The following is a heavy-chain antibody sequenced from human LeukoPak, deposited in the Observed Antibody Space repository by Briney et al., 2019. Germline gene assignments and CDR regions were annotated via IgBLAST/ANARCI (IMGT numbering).Heavy chain of an antibody. CDR1: GYTFSMNV. CDR2: ISTGTGKT. Sequence: ASVKVSCKTSGYTFSMNVIHWMCQAPGQRLEWMGWISTGTGKTKYSQKFQGRLSITRDTSANTTSMELSSLRSEDTAVFYCARDKRSSPYYLFDYWGQGTLVTVSS. J-gene: IGHJ4*02. D-gene: IGHD1-26*01. CDR3: ARDKRSSPYYLFDY. V-gene: IGHV1-3*04.